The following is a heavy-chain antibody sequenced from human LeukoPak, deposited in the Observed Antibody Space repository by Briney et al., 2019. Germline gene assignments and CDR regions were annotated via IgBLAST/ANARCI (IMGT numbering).Heavy chain of an antibody. CDR1: GFTFSSYA. V-gene: IGHV3-23*01. D-gene: IGHD1-14*01. J-gene: IGHJ4*02. Sequence: PGGSLRLSCAASGFTFSSYAMSWVRQAPGKGLEWVSSITGSGDSTYYADSVKGRFTISRDNSKNTLYLQMNSLRADETAVYYCASRPRADMGPLDFWGQGTLVTVSS. CDR3: ASRPRADMGPLDF. CDR2: ITGSGDST.